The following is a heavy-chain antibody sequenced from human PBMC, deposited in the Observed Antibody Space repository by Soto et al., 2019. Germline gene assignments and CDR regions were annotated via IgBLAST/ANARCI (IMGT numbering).Heavy chain of an antibody. V-gene: IGHV4-30-2*01. J-gene: IGHJ5*02. CDR1: GGSISSGGYS. Sequence: QLQLQESGSGLVKPSQTLSLTCAVSGGSISSGGYSWSWIRQPPGKGLEWIGYIYHSGSTYYNPSLKSRVTISVDRSKNQFSLKPSSVTAADTAVYYCARTYYYDSSGYYSDWFDPWGQGTLVTVSS. CDR3: ARTYYYDSSGYYSDWFDP. CDR2: IYHSGST. D-gene: IGHD3-22*01.